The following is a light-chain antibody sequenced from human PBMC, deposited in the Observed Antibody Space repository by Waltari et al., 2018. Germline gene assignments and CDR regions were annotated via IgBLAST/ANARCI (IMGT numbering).Light chain of an antibody. J-gene: IGLJ3*02. CDR2: EVS. CDR3: CSYAGSSTWV. CDR1: SSDVGSYNL. V-gene: IGLV2-23*02. Sequence: QSALTQPASVSGSPGQSITISCTGTSSDVGSYNLVSWYQQHPGKAPKLMIYEVSKRPAAVSNPCSGSKTGTTASLTISGLQAEDEADYYCCSYAGSSTWVFGGGTKLTVL.